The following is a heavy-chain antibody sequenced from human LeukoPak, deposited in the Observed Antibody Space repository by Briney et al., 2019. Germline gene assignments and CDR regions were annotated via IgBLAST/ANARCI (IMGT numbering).Heavy chain of an antibody. Sequence: SETLSLTCTVSGGSISSYYWNWIRQPPGKGLEWIGYIFYSGSTNYNPSLESRVIISVDTSKNQFSLKLSSVTAADTAVYYCARESSWMGNWFDPWGQGTLVTVSS. CDR2: IFYSGST. J-gene: IGHJ5*02. CDR1: GGSISSYY. V-gene: IGHV4-59*01. CDR3: ARESSWMGNWFDP. D-gene: IGHD2-2*01.